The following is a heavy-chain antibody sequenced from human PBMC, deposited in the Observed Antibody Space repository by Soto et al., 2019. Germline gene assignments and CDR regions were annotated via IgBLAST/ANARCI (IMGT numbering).Heavy chain of an antibody. CDR2: IIPIFGKA. V-gene: IGHV1-69*01. D-gene: IGHD1-26*01. CDR3: ARDGGRHSGGIDH. Sequence: QVQLVQSGAEVKKPGSSVKVSCKASGGTFSSYSINWVRQAPGQGLAWVGEIIPIFGKANYAQKFQARVTITEDECTSTAYMELSSLRSEGTAVYYCARDGGRHSGGIDHWGQGTLVTVSS. J-gene: IGHJ4*02. CDR1: GGTFSSYS.